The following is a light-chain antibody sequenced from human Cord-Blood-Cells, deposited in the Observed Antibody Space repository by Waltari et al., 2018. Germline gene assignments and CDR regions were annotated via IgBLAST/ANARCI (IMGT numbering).Light chain of an antibody. V-gene: IGKV1-5*01. CDR1: QSISSW. CDR3: QQYNSYWT. J-gene: IGKJ2*01. CDR2: DAS. Sequence: QSPSTLSASVGDRVTITCRASQSISSWLAWYQQKPGKAPKLLIYDASSLESGVPSRFSGSGSGTEFTLTISSLQPDDFATYYCQQYNSYWTFGQGTKLEIK.